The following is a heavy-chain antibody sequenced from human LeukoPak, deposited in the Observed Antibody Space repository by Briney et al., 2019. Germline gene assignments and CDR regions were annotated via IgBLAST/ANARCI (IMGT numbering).Heavy chain of an antibody. CDR1: GFTFSSYA. J-gene: IGHJ4*02. CDR3: AKGNDFWSGQPPFDY. CDR2: ISGSGGST. V-gene: IGHV3-23*01. Sequence: GGSLRLSCAASGFTFSSYAMSWVRQAPGKGLEWVSAISGSGGSTYYADSVKGRFTISRDNSKNTLYLQMNSLRAEDTAVYYCAKGNDFWSGQPPFDYWGQGTLVTVSS. D-gene: IGHD3-3*01.